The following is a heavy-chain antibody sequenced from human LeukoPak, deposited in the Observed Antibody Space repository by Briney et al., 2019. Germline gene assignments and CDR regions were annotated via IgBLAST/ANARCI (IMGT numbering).Heavy chain of an antibody. CDR2: IYYSGST. D-gene: IGHD3-10*01. CDR3: ARHKWPDYYGSGSPTPFDY. CDR1: GGSISSSSYY. J-gene: IGHJ4*02. V-gene: IGHV4-39*07. Sequence: NSSETLSLTCTVSGGSISSSSYYWGWIRQPPGKGLEWIGSIYYSGSTYYNPSLKSRVTISVDRSKNQFSLKLSSVTAADTAVYYCARHKWPDYYGSGSPTPFDYWGQGTLVTVSS.